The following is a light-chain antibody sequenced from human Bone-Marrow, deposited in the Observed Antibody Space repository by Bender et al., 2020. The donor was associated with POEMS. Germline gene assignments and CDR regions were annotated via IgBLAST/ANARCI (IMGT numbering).Light chain of an antibody. CDR3: QSYDSSLSDVV. Sequence: QSVLTQPPSASGTPGQRVTISCSGSSSNIGSNTVNWYQQLPGTAPRLLIYTNNERPSGVPDRFSGSKSGTSASLAITGLQSDDEADFYCQSYDSSLSDVVFGGGTKLTVL. V-gene: IGLV1-44*01. J-gene: IGLJ2*01. CDR1: SSNIGSNT. CDR2: TNN.